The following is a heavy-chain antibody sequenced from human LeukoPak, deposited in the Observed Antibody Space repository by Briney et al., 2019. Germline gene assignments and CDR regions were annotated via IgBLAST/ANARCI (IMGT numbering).Heavy chain of an antibody. J-gene: IGHJ4*02. V-gene: IGHV6-1*01. D-gene: IGHD2-2*01. CDR2: TYYRSKWYH. Sequence: SQTLSLTCVVSGDSVSSNSVTWNWIRQSPSRGLEWLGRTYYRSKWYHDYAVSVKSRIIINPDTSKNQYCLQVNSVTPEAAAVYYCAREFTSGTSYYFDYWGQGTLVTVSS. CDR1: GDSVSSNSVT. CDR3: AREFTSGTSYYFDY.